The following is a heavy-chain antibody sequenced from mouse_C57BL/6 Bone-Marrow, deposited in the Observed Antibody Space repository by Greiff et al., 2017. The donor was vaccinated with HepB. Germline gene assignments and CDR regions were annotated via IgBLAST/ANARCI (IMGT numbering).Heavy chain of an antibody. Sequence: QVQLQQSGAELVKPGASVKISCKASGYAFSSYWMNWVKQRPGKGLEWIGQIYPGDGDTNYNGKFKGKATLTADKSSSTAYMQLSSLTSEDSAVYFCARRGYYDYDGFAYWGQGTLVTVSA. CDR3: ARRGYYDYDGFAY. V-gene: IGHV1-80*01. CDR1: GYAFSSYW. D-gene: IGHD2-4*01. J-gene: IGHJ3*01. CDR2: IYPGDGDT.